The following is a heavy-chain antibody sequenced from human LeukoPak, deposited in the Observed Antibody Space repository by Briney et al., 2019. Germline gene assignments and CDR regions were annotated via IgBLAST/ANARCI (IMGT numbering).Heavy chain of an antibody. Sequence: GASVKVSCKASGGTFSSYVISWVRQAPGQGLEWMGGIIPIFGTANYAQKFQGRVTITADESTSTAYMELSSLRSEDTAVYYCATAPFAMTTVTTKVWYFDLWGRGTLVTVSS. CDR2: IIPIFGTA. V-gene: IGHV1-69*13. J-gene: IGHJ2*01. D-gene: IGHD4-17*01. CDR3: ATAPFAMTTVTTKVWYFDL. CDR1: GGTFSSYV.